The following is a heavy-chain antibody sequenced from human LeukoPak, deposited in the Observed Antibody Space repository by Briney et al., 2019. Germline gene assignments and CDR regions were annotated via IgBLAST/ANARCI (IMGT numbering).Heavy chain of an antibody. Sequence: GGSLRLSCAGSGFNFDNYALNWVRQAPGKGLEWVAIVSFDGRTQDYADSVKGRFTVSRDNSKNTFSLEMNSLRIEDTAVYYCAREAYGDYLGYWGQGTLVIVSS. CDR2: VSFDGRTQ. J-gene: IGHJ4*02. D-gene: IGHD4-17*01. V-gene: IGHV3-30*04. CDR3: AREAYGDYLGY. CDR1: GFNFDNYA.